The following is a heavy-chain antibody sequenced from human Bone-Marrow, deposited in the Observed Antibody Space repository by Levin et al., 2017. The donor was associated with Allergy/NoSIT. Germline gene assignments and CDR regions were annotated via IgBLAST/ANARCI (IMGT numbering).Heavy chain of an antibody. CDR3: AKEMTRVIPVFDD. D-gene: IGHD4-17*01. J-gene: IGHJ4*02. CDR1: GFTFNSYA. Sequence: PGGSLRLSCAASGFTFNSYAMSWVRQAPGKGLEWVSAITDSGRTYYADSVKGRFTVSRDNSKNTLYLQMNSLRADDTAVYYCAKEMTRVIPVFDDWGQGTLVTVSS. CDR2: ITDSGRT. V-gene: IGHV3-23*01.